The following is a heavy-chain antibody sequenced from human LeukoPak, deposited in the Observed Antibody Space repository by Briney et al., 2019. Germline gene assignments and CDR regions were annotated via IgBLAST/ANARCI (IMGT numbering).Heavy chain of an antibody. V-gene: IGHV4-34*01. J-gene: IGHJ2*01. CDR3: ARLGGSGSRYWYFDL. D-gene: IGHD3-10*01. CDR2: INHSGST. CDR1: GGSFSGYY. Sequence: SETLSLTCAVYGGSFSGYYWSWIRQPPGKGLEWIGEINHSGSTNYNPSLKSRVTISVDTSKNQFSLKLSSVTAADTAVYYCARLGGSGSRYWYFDLWGRGTLVTVSS.